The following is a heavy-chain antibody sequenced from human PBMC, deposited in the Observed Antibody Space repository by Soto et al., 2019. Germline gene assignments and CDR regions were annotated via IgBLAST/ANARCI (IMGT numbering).Heavy chain of an antibody. CDR3: AREGLPPYYYYGIDV. Sequence: QVQLVQSGAEVKKPGASVKVSCKASGYTFTRSGISWVRQAPGQGLEWMGWISTYNGDTNYAQTFQGRVTMTTDTSTSTVHMEVRSLRSDDTAVYHSAREGLPPYYYYGIDVWGQGTPVTISS. V-gene: IGHV1-18*01. J-gene: IGHJ6*02. CDR2: ISTYNGDT. CDR1: GYTFTRSG.